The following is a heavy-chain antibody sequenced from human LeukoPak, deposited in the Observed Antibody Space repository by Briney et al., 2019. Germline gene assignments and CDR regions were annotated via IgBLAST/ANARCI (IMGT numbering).Heavy chain of an antibody. CDR2: IIPIFGTA. CDR1: GGTFSSYA. D-gene: IGHD4-11*01. CDR3: ARGVYSNYQNWFDP. V-gene: IGHV1-69*06. Sequence: SVKVSCKASGGTFSSYAISWVRQAPGQGLEWMGGIIPIFGTANYAQKFQGRVTITADKSTSTAYMELSSLRSEDTAVYYCARGVYSNYQNWFDPXXXGTLVTVSS. J-gene: IGHJ5*02.